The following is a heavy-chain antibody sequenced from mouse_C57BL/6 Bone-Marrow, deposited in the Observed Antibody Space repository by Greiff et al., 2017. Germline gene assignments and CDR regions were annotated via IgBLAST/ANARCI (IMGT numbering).Heavy chain of an antibody. V-gene: IGHV1-26*01. CDR2: INPNNGGT. J-gene: IGHJ2*01. CDR1: GYTFTDYY. CDR3: ARRDY. Sequence: EVQLQQSGPELVKPGASVKISCKASGYTFTDYYMNWVKQSHGKSLEWIGDINPNNGGTSYNQKFKGKATLTVDQSSSTPYMELRSLTSEDSAVYYCARRDYWGQGTTLTVSS.